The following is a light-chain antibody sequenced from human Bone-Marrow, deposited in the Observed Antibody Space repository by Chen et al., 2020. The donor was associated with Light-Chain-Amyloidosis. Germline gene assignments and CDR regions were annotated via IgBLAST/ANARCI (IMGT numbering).Light chain of an antibody. CDR1: NIGSTS. Sequence: SYVLTQPSSASVAPGPTATLACGGNNIGSTSVHWYQQTPGQAPLLVVYDDSDRPSGIPERLSGSNSGNTATLTIRRVEAGDEADYYCQVWDRSSDRPVFGGGTKLTVL. CDR2: DDS. V-gene: IGLV3-21*02. J-gene: IGLJ3*02. CDR3: QVWDRSSDRPV.